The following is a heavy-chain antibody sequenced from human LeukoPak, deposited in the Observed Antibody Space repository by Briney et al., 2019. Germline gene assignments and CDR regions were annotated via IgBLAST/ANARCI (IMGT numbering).Heavy chain of an antibody. D-gene: IGHD4-23*01. CDR1: GFTFSSYD. V-gene: IGHV3-30-3*01. J-gene: IGHJ4*02. Sequence: GGSLRLSCAASGFTFSSYDIHWVRQAPGKGLEWVAVISYGGSNTYYAESVKARFTISRDNSKNTLYLQLNSLRAEDTAMYYCARDKSYGGNSEMDSWGQGTLVTVSS. CDR3: ARDKSYGGNSEMDS. CDR2: ISYGGSNT.